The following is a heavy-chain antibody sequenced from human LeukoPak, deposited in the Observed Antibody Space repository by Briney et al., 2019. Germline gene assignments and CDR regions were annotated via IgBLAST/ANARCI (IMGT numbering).Heavy chain of an antibody. J-gene: IGHJ6*03. CDR3: ARDSSSWYPYYYYYYYMDV. V-gene: IGHV1-69*13. Sequence: SVKVSCKASGGTFSSYAISWVRQATGQGLEWMGGIIPIFGTANYAQKFQGRVTITADESTSTAYMVLSSLRSEDTAVYYCARDSSSWYPYYYYYYYMDVWGKGTTVTISS. CDR2: IIPIFGTA. CDR1: GGTFSSYA. D-gene: IGHD6-13*01.